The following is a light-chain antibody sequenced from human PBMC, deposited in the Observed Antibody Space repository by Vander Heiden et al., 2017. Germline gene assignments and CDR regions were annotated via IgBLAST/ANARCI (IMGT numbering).Light chain of an antibody. J-gene: IGKJ4*01. CDR1: QSVSTN. V-gene: IGKV3-15*01. CDR2: GAS. Sequence: ASLSCRASQSVSTNLAWYQQKPGQAPRLLIYGASTRANGIPARFSGSGSGTEFTLTISSLQSEDFAVYYCQQYNNWPFTFGGGTKVEIK. CDR3: QQYNNWPFT.